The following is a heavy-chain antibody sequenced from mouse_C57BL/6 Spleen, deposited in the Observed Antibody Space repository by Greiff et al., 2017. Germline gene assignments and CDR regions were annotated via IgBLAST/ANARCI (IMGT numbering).Heavy chain of an antibody. D-gene: IGHD2-14*01. CDR1: GYTFTSYW. CDR2: IDPSDSET. CDR3: ARRYQYYFDF. Sequence: QVQLQQPGAELVRPGSSVKLSCKASGYTFTSYWMHWVKQRPIQGLEWIGNIDPSDSETNYNQKFKDKATLTVDKSSSTAYMQLSSLTSEDSAVYYCARRYQYYFDFWGQGTTLTVSS. V-gene: IGHV1-52*01. J-gene: IGHJ2*01.